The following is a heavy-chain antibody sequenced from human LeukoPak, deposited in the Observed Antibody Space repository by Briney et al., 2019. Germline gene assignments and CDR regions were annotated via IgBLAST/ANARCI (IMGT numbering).Heavy chain of an antibody. CDR3: ARHVGSNYWYFDL. J-gene: IGHJ2*01. V-gene: IGHV4-39*01. CDR2: IHYTGIT. Sequence: MASETLSLTCGVSGGSVSSTNWWTWIRQPPGKGLEWIGSIHYTGITHYNPSLKSRVTISVDTSKSQFSLKLSSVTAADTAVYYCARHVGSNYWYFDLWGRGTLVTVSS. D-gene: IGHD2-15*01. CDR1: GGSVSSTNW.